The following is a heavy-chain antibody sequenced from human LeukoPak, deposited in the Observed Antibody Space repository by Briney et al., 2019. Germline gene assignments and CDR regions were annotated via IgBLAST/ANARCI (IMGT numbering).Heavy chain of an antibody. CDR2: IYYSGST. CDR1: GGSISSYY. CDR3: ARLSVVVPAAIRRGYDADY. D-gene: IGHD2-2*01. V-gene: IGHV4-59*01. Sequence: SETLSLTCTVSGGSISSYYWSWIRQPPGKGLEWIGYIYYSGSTNYNPSLKSRVTISVDTSKNQFSLKLSSVTAADTAVYYCARLSVVVPAAIRRGYDADYWGQGTLVTVSS. J-gene: IGHJ4*02.